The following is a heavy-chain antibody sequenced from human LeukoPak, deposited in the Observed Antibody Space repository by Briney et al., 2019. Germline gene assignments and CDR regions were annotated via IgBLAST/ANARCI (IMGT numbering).Heavy chain of an antibody. CDR1: GYTFTGYY. V-gene: IGHV1-2*02. J-gene: IGHJ5*02. D-gene: IGHD6-13*01. CDR3: ARVSAAGVVWFDP. CDR2: INPNSGGT. Sequence: ASVKVSCKASGYTFTGYYMHWVRQAPGQGLEWMGWINPNSGGTNYAQRFQGRVTMTRDTSISTAYMELSRLRSDDTAVYYCARVSAAGVVWFDPWGQGTLVTVSS.